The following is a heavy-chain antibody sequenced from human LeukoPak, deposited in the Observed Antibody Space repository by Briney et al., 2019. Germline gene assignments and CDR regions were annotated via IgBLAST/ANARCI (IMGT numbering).Heavy chain of an antibody. J-gene: IGHJ4*02. Sequence: GGSLRLSCAASGFTFSNYWVSWVRQAPGKGLEWVANIKQDGSEKYYVGSVKGRFTISRDNADNSPYLQMNSLRAEDTAVYYCARLRTFDYWGQGTLVTVSS. D-gene: IGHD1-14*01. CDR3: ARLRTFDY. V-gene: IGHV3-7*01. CDR2: IKQDGSEK. CDR1: GFTFSNYW.